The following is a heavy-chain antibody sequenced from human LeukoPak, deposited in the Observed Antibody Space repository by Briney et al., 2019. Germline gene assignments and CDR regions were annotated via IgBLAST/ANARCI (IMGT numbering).Heavy chain of an antibody. CDR2: ISGSGGST. D-gene: IGHD3-10*01. J-gene: IGHJ4*02. CDR3: AKAPLVRGGYFDY. V-gene: IGHV3-23*01. Sequence: GGSPRLSCAASGFTFSSYGMSWVRQAPGKGLEWVSAISGSGGSTYYADSVKGRFTISRDNSKNTLYLQMNSLRAEDTAVYYCAKAPLVRGGYFDYWGQGTLVTVSS. CDR1: GFTFSSYG.